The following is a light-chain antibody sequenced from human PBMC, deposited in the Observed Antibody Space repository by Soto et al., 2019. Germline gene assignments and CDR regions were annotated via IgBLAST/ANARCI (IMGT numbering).Light chain of an antibody. Sequence: EIVMTQSPATLSVSPGERATLSCRASQSVSSNLAWYQQKPGQAPRLLIYGASTRATGIPARFSGSGSGTAFTLTISSLQSEDFAVYYCQQYNNWRSWTFGQGTKVEIK. J-gene: IGKJ1*01. CDR3: QQYNNWRSWT. CDR2: GAS. V-gene: IGKV3-15*01. CDR1: QSVSSN.